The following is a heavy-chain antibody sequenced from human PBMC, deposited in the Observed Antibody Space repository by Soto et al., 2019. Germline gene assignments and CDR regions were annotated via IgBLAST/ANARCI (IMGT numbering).Heavy chain of an antibody. V-gene: IGHV1-3*01. CDR2: INAGNGNT. Sequence: QVQLVQSGAEVKKPGASVNVSCKASGYTFTSYAMHWVRQAPGQRLEWMGWINAGNGNTKYSQKFQGRVTITRDTSASTAYMELSSLRSEDTAVYYCAREAYGKLSAFDIWGQGTMVTVSS. D-gene: IGHD4-17*01. J-gene: IGHJ3*02. CDR1: GYTFTSYA. CDR3: AREAYGKLSAFDI.